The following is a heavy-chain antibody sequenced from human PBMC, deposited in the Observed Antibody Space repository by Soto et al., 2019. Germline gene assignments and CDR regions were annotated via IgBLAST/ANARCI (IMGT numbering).Heavy chain of an antibody. CDR3: ARGGYFSGGSCYPYYFHGMDV. CDR2: IYPADSDT. V-gene: IGHV5-51*01. D-gene: IGHD2-15*01. Sequence: GESLKISCKGSGYSFTSYWIAWVRQMPGKGLEWMGIIYPADSDTRYSPSFQGQVTISVDKSISTAYLQWSSLKASDTAMYYCARGGYFSGGSCYPYYFHGMDVWGQGTTVTVSS. CDR1: GYSFTSYW. J-gene: IGHJ6*02.